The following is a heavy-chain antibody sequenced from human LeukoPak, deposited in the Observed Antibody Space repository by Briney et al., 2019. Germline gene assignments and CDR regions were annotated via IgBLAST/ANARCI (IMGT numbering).Heavy chain of an antibody. CDR1: GGSISSSSYY. CDR2: IYYSGST. J-gene: IGHJ3*02. CDR3: ARAKRNGFDI. Sequence: MPSETLSLTCTVSGGSISSSSYYWGWIRQPPGKGLEWIGSIYYSGSTYYNPSLKSRVTISVDTSKNQFSLKLSSVTAADTAVYYCARAKRNGFDIWGQGTMVTVSS. V-gene: IGHV4-39*07.